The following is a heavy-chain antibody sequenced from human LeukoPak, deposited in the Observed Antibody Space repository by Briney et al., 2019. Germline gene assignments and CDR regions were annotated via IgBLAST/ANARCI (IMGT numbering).Heavy chain of an antibody. CDR2: IYYSGST. V-gene: IGHV4-39*07. J-gene: IGHJ4*02. CDR3: ARGPYGGPFDY. CDR1: GGSISSSSYY. D-gene: IGHD4-23*01. Sequence: SETLSLTCTVSGGSISSSSYYWGWIRQPPGKGLEWIGSIYYSGSTYYNPSLKSRVTISVDTSKNQFSLKLSSVTAADTAVYYCARGPYGGPFDYWGQGTLVTVSS.